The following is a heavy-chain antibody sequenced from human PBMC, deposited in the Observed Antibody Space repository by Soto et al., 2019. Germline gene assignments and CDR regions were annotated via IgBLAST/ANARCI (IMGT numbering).Heavy chain of an antibody. J-gene: IGHJ4*02. CDR2: ISAYNGNT. V-gene: IGHV1-18*04. CDR1: GYTFTRYG. D-gene: IGHD4-17*01. Sequence: QVQLVQSGAEVKKPGASVKVSCKASGYTFTRYGISWVRQAPGQGLEWMGWISAYNGNTNYAQKLQGRVTMTTDTSSSTAYMELRSLRSDDTAVYYCARERNGQWYGDYADFDYWGQGTLVTVSS. CDR3: ARERNGQWYGDYADFDY.